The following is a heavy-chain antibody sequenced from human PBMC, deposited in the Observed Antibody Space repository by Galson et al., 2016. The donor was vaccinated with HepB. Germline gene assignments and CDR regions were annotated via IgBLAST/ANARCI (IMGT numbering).Heavy chain of an antibody. CDR2: IYSGGRT. D-gene: IGHD1/OR15-1a*01. J-gene: IGHJ4*02. Sequence: SLRPSCAASGFTVSNNYMSWVRQAPGKGLEGVSVIYSGGRTYYTAPVKGRFTISRDSSKNTLYLQMNSLRAEDTAVYYCARHPQNNLWGQGTLVTVSS. CDR3: ARHPQNNL. V-gene: IGHV3-53*01. CDR1: GFTVSNNY.